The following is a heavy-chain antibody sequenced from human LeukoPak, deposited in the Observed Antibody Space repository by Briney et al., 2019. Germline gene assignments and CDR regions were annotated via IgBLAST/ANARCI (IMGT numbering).Heavy chain of an antibody. CDR2: ISYDGSNK. CDR3: AKDPYYYGSGSYSPFDY. V-gene: IGHV3-30*04. CDR1: GFTFSSYT. J-gene: IGHJ4*02. D-gene: IGHD3-10*01. Sequence: GGSLRLSCAASGFTFSSYTMHWVRQAPGKGLEWVAVISYDGSNKYYADSVKGRFTISRDNSKNALYLQMNSLRAEDTAVYYCAKDPYYYGSGSYSPFDYWGQGTLVTVSS.